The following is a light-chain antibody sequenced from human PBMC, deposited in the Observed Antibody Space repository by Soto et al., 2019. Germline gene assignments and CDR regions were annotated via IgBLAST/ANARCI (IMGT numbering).Light chain of an antibody. Sequence: EIVLTHSPGTLSLSPGERATLSCMASQSVSSSFLAWYQHKPGQAPRLIIYGASSRATGIPDRFSGSGSGADFTLTISRLEPEDFAVYYCQHYGSSLWGFGPGTKVDIK. V-gene: IGKV3-20*01. CDR1: QSVSSSF. CDR2: GAS. CDR3: QHYGSSLWG. J-gene: IGKJ1*01.